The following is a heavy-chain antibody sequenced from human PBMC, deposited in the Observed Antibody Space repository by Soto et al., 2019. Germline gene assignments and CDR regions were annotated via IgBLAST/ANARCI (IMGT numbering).Heavy chain of an antibody. Sequence: ASVKVSCKASGYTFTSYGISWVRQAPGQGIEWMGWISAYNGNTNYAQKLQGRVTMTTDTSTSTAYMELRSLRSDDTAVYYCARDSPMVRGVMGRFDPWGQGTLVTVSS. J-gene: IGHJ5*02. D-gene: IGHD3-10*01. V-gene: IGHV1-18*01. CDR3: ARDSPMVRGVMGRFDP. CDR1: GYTFTSYG. CDR2: ISAYNGNT.